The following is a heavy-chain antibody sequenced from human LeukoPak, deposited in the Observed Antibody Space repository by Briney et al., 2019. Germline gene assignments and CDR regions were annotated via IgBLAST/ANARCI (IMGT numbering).Heavy chain of an antibody. CDR3: VRLGRMGNVVY. CDR2: MYYSGAT. J-gene: IGHJ4*02. V-gene: IGHV4-39*01. CDR1: GGSISRTSQY. D-gene: IGHD3/OR15-3a*01. Sequence: SETLSLTCTVSGGSISRTSQYWGWIRQPPENGLEWIVSMYYSGATYYNPSLKSRVTISLDTSKNQFSLTLTSVTAADTAVYYCVRLGRMGNVVYWGQGTPVPVSS.